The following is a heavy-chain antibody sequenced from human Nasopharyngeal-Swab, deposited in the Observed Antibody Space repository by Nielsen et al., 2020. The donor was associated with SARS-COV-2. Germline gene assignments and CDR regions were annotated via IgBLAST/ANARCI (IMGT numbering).Heavy chain of an antibody. V-gene: IGHV3-48*01. CDR2: ISSSSSTI. Sequence: GASLKISCAASGFTFSSYSMNWVRQAPGKGLEWVSYISSSSSTIYYADSVKGRFTISRDNAKNSLYLQMNSLRAEDTAVYYCARDKSTIFGVVIIDYYYYMDVWGKGTTVTVSS. J-gene: IGHJ6*03. CDR3: ARDKSTIFGVVIIDYYYYMDV. D-gene: IGHD3-3*01. CDR1: GFTFSSYS.